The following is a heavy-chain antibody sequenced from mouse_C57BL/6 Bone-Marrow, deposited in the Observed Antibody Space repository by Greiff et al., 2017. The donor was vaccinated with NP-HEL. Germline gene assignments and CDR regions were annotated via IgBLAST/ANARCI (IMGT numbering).Heavy chain of an antibody. V-gene: IGHV1-55*01. J-gene: IGHJ4*01. D-gene: IGHD1-1*01. CDR1: GYTFTSYW. CDR2: IYPGSGST. Sequence: VQLQQPGAELVKPGASVKMSCKASGYTFTSYWITWVKQRPGQGLEWIGDIYPGSGSTNYNEKFKSKATLTVDTSSSTAYMQLSSLTSEDSAVYYCARPSCNYYDSSYEDAMDYWGQGTSVTVSS. CDR3: ARPSCNYYDSSYEDAMDY.